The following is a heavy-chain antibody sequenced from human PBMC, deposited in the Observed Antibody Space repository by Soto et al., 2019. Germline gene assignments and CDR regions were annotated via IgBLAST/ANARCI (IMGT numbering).Heavy chain of an antibody. CDR2: INHSGST. CDR3: ARAPSDFWSGYYTGFASSYFDY. CDR1: GGSFSGYY. Sequence: SETLSLTCAVYGGSFSGYYWSWIRQPPGKGLEWIGEINHSGSTNYNPSLKSRVTISVDTSKNQFSLKLSSVTAADTAVYYCARAPSDFWSGYYTGFASSYFDYWGQGTLVTVSS. V-gene: IGHV4-34*01. J-gene: IGHJ4*02. D-gene: IGHD3-3*01.